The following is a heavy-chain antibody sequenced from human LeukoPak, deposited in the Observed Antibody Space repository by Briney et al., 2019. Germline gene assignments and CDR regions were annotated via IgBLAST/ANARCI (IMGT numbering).Heavy chain of an antibody. CDR3: ARHRRGVRYEKPNWFDP. CDR2: IYYSGST. J-gene: IGHJ5*02. D-gene: IGHD3-3*01. CDR1: GGSISSSSYY. Sequence: SETLSLTCTVSGGSISSSSYYWGWIRQPPGKGLEWIGSIYYSGSTYYNPSLKSRVTISVDTSKNQFSLKLSSVTAADTAVYYCARHRRGVRYEKPNWFDPWGQGTLVTVSS. V-gene: IGHV4-39*01.